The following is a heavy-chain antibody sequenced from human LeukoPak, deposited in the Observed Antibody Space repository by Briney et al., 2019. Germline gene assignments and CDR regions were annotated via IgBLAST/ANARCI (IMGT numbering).Heavy chain of an antibody. J-gene: IGHJ4*02. V-gene: IGHV2-70*17. CDR2: IDWDDDK. CDR1: GFSLTTRGMR. Sequence: RKSGPALVQPTQTLTLTCTFSGFSLTTRGMRVSWIRQTPGKALEWLARIDWDDDKFYSPSLRTRLTISKDTSKNQVVLTMTNMDPVDTGTYYCARISTYCYSANCFFEYWGQGTLVTVSS. CDR3: ARISTYCYSANCFFEY. D-gene: IGHD2-2*01.